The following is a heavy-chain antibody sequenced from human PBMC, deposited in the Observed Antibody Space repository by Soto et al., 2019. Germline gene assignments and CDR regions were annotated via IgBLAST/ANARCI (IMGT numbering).Heavy chain of an antibody. Sequence: SVKVSCKASGGTFSSYAIIWVRQAHGQGLEWMGWIISILGTANYAQKFQGRVTITADESTSTAYMELSSLRSEDTAVYYCARGVLRIEASRNHWYFNLWGRGTMVT. CDR3: ARGVLRIEASRNHWYFNL. V-gene: IGHV1-69*13. CDR2: IISILGTA. CDR1: GGTFSSYA. D-gene: IGHD6-13*01. J-gene: IGHJ2*01.